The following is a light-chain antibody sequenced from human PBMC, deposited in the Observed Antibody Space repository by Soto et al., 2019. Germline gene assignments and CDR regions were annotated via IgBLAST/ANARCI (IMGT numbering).Light chain of an antibody. CDR2: DAS. V-gene: IGKV3-11*01. J-gene: IGKJ2*01. Sequence: EIVLTQSPATLSLSPGERATLSCRASQSVSSYLAWNQQKPGQAPRLLIYDASNRATGIPARFSGSGSGTDFTLIISSLEPEDFAVYYCQQRSNWPRTFGQGTKLEIK. CDR3: QQRSNWPRT. CDR1: QSVSSY.